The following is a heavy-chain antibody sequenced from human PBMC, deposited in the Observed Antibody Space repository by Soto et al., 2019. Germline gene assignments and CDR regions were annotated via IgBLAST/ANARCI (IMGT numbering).Heavy chain of an antibody. CDR2: INHSGST. CDR1: GGSFSGYY. Sequence: PSETLSLTCAVYGGSFSGYYWSWIRQPPGKGLEWIGEINHSGSTNYNPSLKSRVTISVDTSKNQFSLKLSSVTAADTAIYYCARGHPKFGFWGQGTLVTVSP. V-gene: IGHV4-34*01. CDR3: ARGHPKFGF. J-gene: IGHJ4*02.